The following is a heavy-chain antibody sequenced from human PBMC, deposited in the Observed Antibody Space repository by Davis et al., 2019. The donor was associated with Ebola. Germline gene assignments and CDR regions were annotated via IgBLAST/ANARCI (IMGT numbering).Heavy chain of an antibody. CDR2: ISSSGSTI. V-gene: IGHV3-48*03. Sequence: GESLKISCAASGFTFSSYEMNWVRQAPGKGLEWVSYISSSGSTIYYADSVKGRFTISRDNAKNSLYLQMNSLRAEDTAVYYCASEVLRYFDWLPPYGMDVWGQGTTVTVSS. J-gene: IGHJ6*02. CDR1: GFTFSSYE. CDR3: ASEVLRYFDWLPPYGMDV. D-gene: IGHD3-9*01.